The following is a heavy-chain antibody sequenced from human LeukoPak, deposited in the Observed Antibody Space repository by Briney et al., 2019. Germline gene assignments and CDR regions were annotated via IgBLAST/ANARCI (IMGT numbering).Heavy chain of an antibody. V-gene: IGHV4-4*02. CDR3: AREPGITMVRGVIPRQDYWHFDL. J-gene: IGHJ2*01. Sequence: PSGTLSLTCAVSGGSISSSNWWSWVRQPPGKGLEWIGEIYHSGSTNYNPSLKSRVTISVDKSKNQFSLKLSSVTAADTAVYYCAREPGITMVRGVIPRQDYWHFDLWGRGTLVTVSS. CDR2: IYHSGST. D-gene: IGHD3-10*01. CDR1: GGSISSSNW.